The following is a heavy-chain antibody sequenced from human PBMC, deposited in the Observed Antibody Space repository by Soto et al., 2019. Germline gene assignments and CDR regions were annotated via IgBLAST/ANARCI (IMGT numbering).Heavy chain of an antibody. Sequence: EVQLVESGGGLVQPGGSLRLSCAASGFTVSSYYMSWVRQAPGKGLEWVSVIYSAGSADFADSVKGRFTISRYNSKNTLYLQMSSLRAEDTAVYYCARVPSSNYHYFDYWGQGTLVTVSS. CDR2: IYSAGSA. J-gene: IGHJ4*02. CDR1: GFTVSSYY. CDR3: ARVPSSNYHYFDY. V-gene: IGHV3-66*01. D-gene: IGHD6-13*01.